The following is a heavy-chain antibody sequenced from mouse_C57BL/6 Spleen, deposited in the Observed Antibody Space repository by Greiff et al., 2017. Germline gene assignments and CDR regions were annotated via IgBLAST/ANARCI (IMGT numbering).Heavy chain of an antibody. D-gene: IGHD2-12*01. J-gene: IGHJ4*01. V-gene: IGHV1-5*01. CDR1: GYTFTSYW. CDR3: TRWNDVRAMDY. Sequence: EVQLQQSGTVLARPGASVKMSRKTSGYTFTSYWMHWVKQRPGQGLEWIGAIYPGNSDTSYNQKFKGKAKLTAVTSASTAYMELSSLTNEDAAVYYCTRWNDVRAMDYWGQGTSVTVSS. CDR2: IYPGNSDT.